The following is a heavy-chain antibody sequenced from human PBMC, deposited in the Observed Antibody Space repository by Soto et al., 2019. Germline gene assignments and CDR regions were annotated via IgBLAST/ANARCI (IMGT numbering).Heavy chain of an antibody. D-gene: IGHD4-17*01. CDR2: ISAYNGNT. CDR3: ARESPYYGDYLSTTVGMDV. Sequence: QVQLVQSGAEVKKPGASVKVSCKASGYTFTSYGISWVRQAPGQGLEWMGWISAYNGNTNYAQKLQGRVTMTTDTSTSTAYMELRSLRSDDTAVYYCARESPYYGDYLSTTVGMDVWGQGTTVTVSS. V-gene: IGHV1-18*04. J-gene: IGHJ6*02. CDR1: GYTFTSYG.